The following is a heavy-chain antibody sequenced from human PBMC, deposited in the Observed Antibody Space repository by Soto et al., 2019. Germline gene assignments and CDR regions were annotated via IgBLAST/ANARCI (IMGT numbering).Heavy chain of an antibody. V-gene: IGHV4-31*03. Sequence: QVQLQESGPGLVKHSQTLSLTCTVSGDFISSGGYYWSWIRQLPGKGLEWIGYIYSSGTTYYNPSLKSRITISVDTSKNQFSLNLSSVTAADTAVYYCARTDSSGYYFVYWGQGTLVTVFS. CDR3: ARTDSSGYYFVY. CDR2: IYSSGTT. D-gene: IGHD3-22*01. CDR1: GDFISSGGYY. J-gene: IGHJ4*02.